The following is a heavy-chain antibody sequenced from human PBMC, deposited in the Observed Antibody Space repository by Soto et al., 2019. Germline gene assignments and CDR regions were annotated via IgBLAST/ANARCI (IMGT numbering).Heavy chain of an antibody. CDR2: IIADSGNT. Sequence: ASVKVSCKTSAYRFSSYTIHRVRQAPGQRLEWMGWIIADSGNTKYSQKFQGRVTITRDTSASTAYMELSSLRSEDTAVYYCASRGYDILTGYRVGYYYGMDVWGQGTTVTVSS. V-gene: IGHV1-3*01. J-gene: IGHJ6*02. D-gene: IGHD3-9*01. CDR1: AYRFSSYT. CDR3: ASRGYDILTGYRVGYYYGMDV.